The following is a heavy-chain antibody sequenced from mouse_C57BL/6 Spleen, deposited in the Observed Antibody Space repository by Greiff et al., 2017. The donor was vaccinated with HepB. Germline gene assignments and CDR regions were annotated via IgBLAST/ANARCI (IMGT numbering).Heavy chain of an antibody. D-gene: IGHD1-1*01. CDR2: IDPSDSYT. Sequence: QVQLQQPGAELVKPGASVKLSCKASGYTFTSYWMQWVKQRPGQGLEWIGEIDPSDSYTNYNQKFKGKATLTVDTSSSTAYMQLSSLTSEDSAVYYCARSGGSSRDYWGQGTTLTVSS. CDR1: GYTFTSYW. V-gene: IGHV1-50*01. J-gene: IGHJ2*01. CDR3: ARSGGSSRDY.